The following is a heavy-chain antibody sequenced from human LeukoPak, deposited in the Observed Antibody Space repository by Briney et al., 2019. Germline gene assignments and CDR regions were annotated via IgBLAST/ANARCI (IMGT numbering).Heavy chain of an antibody. D-gene: IGHD5-12*01. CDR3: ARGRGYSYANDP. Sequence: SETLSLTCTVSGYSISSGYYWGWIRQPPGEGLEWIGSVYYTGRTHYNPSFNSRVTISLDTSANQFSLKLNSMTAADTAIYYCARGRGYSYANDPWGQGTLVTVSS. CDR2: VYYTGRT. J-gene: IGHJ5*02. V-gene: IGHV4-38-2*02. CDR1: GYSISSGYY.